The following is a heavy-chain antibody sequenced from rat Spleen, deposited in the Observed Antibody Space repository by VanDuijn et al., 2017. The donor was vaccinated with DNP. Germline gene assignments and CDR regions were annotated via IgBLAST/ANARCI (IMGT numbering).Heavy chain of an antibody. V-gene: IGHV5-22*01. CDR2: IGSPAYAP. Sequence: DVQLVESGGGLVQPGRSLKLSCAASGFTFSAYYMAWVRQAPAKGLEWVAYIGSPAYAPYYADSVKGRFMISRDNAKSTLYLQMNSLRSEDMATYYCVRWNSGHFDYWGQGVMVTVSS. CDR1: GFTFSAYY. J-gene: IGHJ2*01. D-gene: IGHD4-3*01. CDR3: VRWNSGHFDY.